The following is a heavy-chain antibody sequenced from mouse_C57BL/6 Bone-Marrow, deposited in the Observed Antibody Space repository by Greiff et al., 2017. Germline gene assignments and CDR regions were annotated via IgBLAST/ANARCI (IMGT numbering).Heavy chain of an antibody. CDR2: IDPSDSYT. CDR3: ARTPSTVSSGNYLDY. J-gene: IGHJ2*01. CDR1: GYTFTSYW. Sequence: VQLQQPGAELVKPGASVKLSCKASGYTFTSYWMQWVKQRPGQGLEWIGEIDPSDSYTNYNQKFKGKATLTVDTSSSTAYMQLSSLTSEDSAVYYCARTPSTVSSGNYLDYWGQGTTLTVSS. D-gene: IGHD1-1*01. V-gene: IGHV1-50*01.